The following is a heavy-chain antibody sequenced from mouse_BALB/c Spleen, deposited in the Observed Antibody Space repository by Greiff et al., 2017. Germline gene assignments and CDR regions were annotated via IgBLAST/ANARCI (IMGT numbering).Heavy chain of an antibody. V-gene: IGHV5-12-2*01. J-gene: IGHJ3*01. Sequence: EVQLVESGGGLVQPGGSLKLSCAASGFTFSSYTMSWVRQTPEKRLEWVAYISNGGGSTYYPDTVKGRFTISRDNAKNTLYLQMSSLKSEDTAMYYCARGGVAYWGQGTLVTVSA. CDR2: ISNGGGST. CDR3: ARGGVAY. CDR1: GFTFSSYT.